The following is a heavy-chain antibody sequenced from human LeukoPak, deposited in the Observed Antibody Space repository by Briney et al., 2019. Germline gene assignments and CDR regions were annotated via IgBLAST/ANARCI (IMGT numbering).Heavy chain of an antibody. CDR1: GFTFSSYA. CDR2: ISYDGSNK. J-gene: IGHJ4*02. Sequence: GGSLRLSCAASGFTFSSYAMSWVRQAPGKGLEWVAVISYDGSNKYYADSVKGRFTISRDNSKNTLYLQMNSLRAEDTAVYYCAKDSDGGYDYWGQGTLVTVSS. CDR3: AKDSDGGYDY. D-gene: IGHD5-12*01. V-gene: IGHV3-30*18.